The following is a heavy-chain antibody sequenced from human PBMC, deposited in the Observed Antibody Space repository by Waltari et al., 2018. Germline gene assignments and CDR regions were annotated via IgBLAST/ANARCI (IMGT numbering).Heavy chain of an antibody. CDR1: GGSISSYS. CDR3: ARANYDFWSGQHLFDP. V-gene: IGHV4-59*01. Sequence: QVQLQESGPGLVKPSETLSLTCPVSGGSISSYSWSWIRPPPGKGLEWIGYIYYSGSTNYNPSLKSRVTISVDTSKNQFSLKLSSVTAADTAVYYCARANYDFWSGQHLFDPWGQGTLVTVSS. CDR2: IYYSGST. J-gene: IGHJ5*02. D-gene: IGHD3-3*01.